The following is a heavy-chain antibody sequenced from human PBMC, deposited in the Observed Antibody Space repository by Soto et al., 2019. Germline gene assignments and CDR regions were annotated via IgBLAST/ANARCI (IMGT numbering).Heavy chain of an antibody. CDR1: GGSISGYY. CDR2: IYSTGRT. J-gene: IGHJ4*02. D-gene: IGHD6-19*01. V-gene: IGHV4-4*07. Sequence: QVQLQESGPGLVKPSETLSLTCTVSGGSISGYYWSWVRQSAGKGLEWIGRIYSTGRTNYNPSLKSRVSMSVDMSKNQFSLNLSSVTDADTDVYYCARDGGWHGSDYWGQGTLVTVSS. CDR3: ARDGGWHGSDY.